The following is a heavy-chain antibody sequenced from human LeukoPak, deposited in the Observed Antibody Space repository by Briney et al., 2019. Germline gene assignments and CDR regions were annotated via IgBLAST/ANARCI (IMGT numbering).Heavy chain of an antibody. V-gene: IGHV3-48*03. CDR3: ARYHTALNY. CDR1: GFTFSTDE. J-gene: IGHJ4*02. D-gene: IGHD5-18*01. Sequence: PGGSLRLSCAASGFTFSTDEMNWVRQAPGKGLEWVSHIRSSGAPTYYADSVKGRFTISRDNSKNTLYLQMNNLRVEDTAVYFCARYHTALNYWGQGTLVTASS. CDR2: IRSSGAPT.